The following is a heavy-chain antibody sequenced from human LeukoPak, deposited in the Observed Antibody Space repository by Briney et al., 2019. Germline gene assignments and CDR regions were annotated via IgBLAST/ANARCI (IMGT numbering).Heavy chain of an antibody. D-gene: IGHD5-24*01. V-gene: IGHV4-34*01. CDR2: INPRGST. Sequence: SETLSLSCGVYGGSFSGYYWSWIRQPPGKGLEWIGEINPRGSTNYNPSLKSRVTLSADTSKNQFSLTLDSVTAADTAVYYCARRRLGYYFDYWGQGTLVTVSS. CDR3: ARRRLGYYFDY. J-gene: IGHJ4*02. CDR1: GGSFSGYY.